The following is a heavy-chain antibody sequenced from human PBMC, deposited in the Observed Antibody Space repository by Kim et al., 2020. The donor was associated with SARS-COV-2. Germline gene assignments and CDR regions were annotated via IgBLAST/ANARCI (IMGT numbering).Heavy chain of an antibody. J-gene: IGHJ4*02. V-gene: IGHV3-13*01. Sequence: GGSLRLSCAASGFTFSSYDMHWVRQATGKGLEWVSAIGTAGDTYYPGSVKGRFTISRENAKNSLYLQMNSLRAGDTAVYYCARGGVGYDKTYNFDYWGQGTLVTVSS. CDR1: GFTFSSYD. CDR2: IGTAGDT. D-gene: IGHD5-12*01. CDR3: ARGGVGYDKTYNFDY.